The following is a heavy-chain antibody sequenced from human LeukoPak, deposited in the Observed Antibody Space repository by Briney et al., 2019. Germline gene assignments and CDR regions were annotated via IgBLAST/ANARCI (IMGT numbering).Heavy chain of an antibody. V-gene: IGHV3-48*02. CDR1: GFTFSTNT. Sequence: PGGSLRLSCGVSGFTFSTNTMNWVRQAPGKGLEWISHIGSSITYADSVRGRFTISRDNAKNTLYLEMKSLRDEVTAVYYCARDHMYYFDYWGQGALVTVSS. J-gene: IGHJ4*02. CDR3: ARDHMYYFDY. CDR2: IGSSIT.